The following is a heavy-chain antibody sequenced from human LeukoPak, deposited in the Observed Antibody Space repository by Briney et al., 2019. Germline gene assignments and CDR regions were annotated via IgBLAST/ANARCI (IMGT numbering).Heavy chain of an antibody. CDR2: LNPNNGDT. CDR1: GYTFTANY. Sequence: ASVKVSCKASGYTFTANYMHWVRQAPGQGLEWMGRLNPNNGDTTYARKFQGRVTMTRDTSISTAYMELSSLRSDDTAVYYCAREGRNWFDPWGRGTLVTVSS. V-gene: IGHV1-2*06. J-gene: IGHJ5*02. CDR3: AREGRNWFDP.